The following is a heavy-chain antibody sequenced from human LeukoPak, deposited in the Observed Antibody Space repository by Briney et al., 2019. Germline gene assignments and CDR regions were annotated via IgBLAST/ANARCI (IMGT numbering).Heavy chain of an antibody. CDR2: IYYSGTT. V-gene: IGHV4-38-2*02. CDR1: GQSISGGYY. Sequence: PSETLSLTCTVTGQSISGGYYWVWIRQPPGKGLEWIGSIYYSGTTYYQSSLKSRVIISVDTSKSQFSLRLNSVTAADTAIYYCARDSSWSYYYGMDVWGQGTTVTVSS. D-gene: IGHD3-10*01. J-gene: IGHJ6*02. CDR3: ARDSSWSYYYGMDV.